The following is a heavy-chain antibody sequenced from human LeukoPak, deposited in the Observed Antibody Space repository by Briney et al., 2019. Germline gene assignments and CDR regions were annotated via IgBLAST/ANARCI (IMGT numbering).Heavy chain of an antibody. D-gene: IGHD3-22*01. CDR3: ARGWSLYYYDSSGYYYAFDI. CDR1: GGSFSGYY. CDR2: INHSGST. V-gene: IGHV4-34*01. Sequence: SETLSLTCADYGGSFSGYYWSWIRQPPGKGLEWIGEINHSGSTNYNPPLKSRVTISVDTSKNQFSLKLSSVTAADTAVYYCARGWSLYYYDSSGYYYAFDIWGQGTMVTVSS. J-gene: IGHJ3*02.